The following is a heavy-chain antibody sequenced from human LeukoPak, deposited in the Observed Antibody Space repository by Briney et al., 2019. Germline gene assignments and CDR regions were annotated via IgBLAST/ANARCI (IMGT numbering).Heavy chain of an antibody. J-gene: IGHJ4*02. Sequence: SETLSLTCAVYGGSFSGYYWSWIRQPPGKGLEWIGEINHSGSTNYNPSLKSRVTISADTSKNQFSLKLSSVTATDTAVYYCARGPYYDSSGYYYYFDYWGQGTLVTVSS. CDR3: ARGPYYDSSGYYYYFDY. CDR2: INHSGST. D-gene: IGHD3-22*01. V-gene: IGHV4-34*01. CDR1: GGSFSGYY.